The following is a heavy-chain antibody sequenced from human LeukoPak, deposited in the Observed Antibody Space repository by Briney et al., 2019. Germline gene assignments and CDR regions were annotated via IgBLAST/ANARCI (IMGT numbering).Heavy chain of an antibody. D-gene: IGHD3-16*01. CDR3: ARAQPLGGPLGGFDY. CDR2: IYSGGNT. Sequence: GGSLRLFCAASGFTVSSNYMNWVRQAPGKGLEWISVIYSGGNTYYADSVKGRFTISRDNSKNTLYLQMNSLRAEDTAVYYCARAQPLGGPLGGFDYWGQGTLVTVSS. CDR1: GFTVSSNY. J-gene: IGHJ4*02. V-gene: IGHV3-53*01.